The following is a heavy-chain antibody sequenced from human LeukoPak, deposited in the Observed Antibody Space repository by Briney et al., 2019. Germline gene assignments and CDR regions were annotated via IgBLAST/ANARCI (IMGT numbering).Heavy chain of an antibody. J-gene: IGHJ6*03. V-gene: IGHV3-9*01. CDR2: ISWNSGSI. CDR3: AKGGPRHYYYYMDV. Sequence: GGSLRLSCAASGFTFDDYAMHWVRQAPGKGLEWVSGISWNSGSIGYADSVKGRFTISRDNAKNSLYLQMNSLRAEDTALYYCAKGGPRHYYYYMDVWGKGTTVTISS. CDR1: GFTFDDYA.